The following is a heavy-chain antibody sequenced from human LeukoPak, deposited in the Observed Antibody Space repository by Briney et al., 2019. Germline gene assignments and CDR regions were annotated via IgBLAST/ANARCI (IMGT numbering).Heavy chain of an antibody. CDR1: GFTFSSYG. V-gene: IGHV3-30*18. D-gene: IGHD1-26*01. Sequence: PGGSLRLSCAASGFTFSSYGIHWVRQAPGKGLEWVAVISYDGSNKYYADSVKGRFTISRDNSKNTLYLQMNSLRAEDTAVYYCAKVRGDYYYYGMDVWGQGTTVTVSS. J-gene: IGHJ6*02. CDR3: AKVRGDYYYYGMDV. CDR2: ISYDGSNK.